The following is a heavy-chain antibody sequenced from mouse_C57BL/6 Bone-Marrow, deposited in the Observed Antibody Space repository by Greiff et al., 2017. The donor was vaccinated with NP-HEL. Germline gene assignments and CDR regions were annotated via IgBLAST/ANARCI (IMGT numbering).Heavy chain of an antibody. D-gene: IGHD1-1*01. V-gene: IGHV1-69*01. CDR1: GYTFTSYW. J-gene: IGHJ3*01. CDR2: IDPSDSYT. CDR3: ARSLTTVSPFAY. Sequence: VKLQQPGAELVMPGASVKLSCKASGYTFTSYWMHWVKQRPGQGLEWIGEIDPSDSYTNYNQKFKGKSTLTVDKSSSTAYMQLSSLTSEDSAVYYCARSLTTVSPFAYWGQGTLVTVSA.